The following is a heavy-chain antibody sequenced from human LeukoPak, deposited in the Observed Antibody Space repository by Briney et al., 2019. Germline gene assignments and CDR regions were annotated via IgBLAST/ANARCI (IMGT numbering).Heavy chain of an antibody. J-gene: IGHJ5*02. Sequence: SETLSLTCAVYGWSFNDYYWNWIRQPPGKGLEWIGEINARGDTNYNPSLKSRVTISVDTSKKQFSLRLTSMIAADTALYYCARAHGEAAPGYNWFAPWGQGTLVTVSS. D-gene: IGHD2-15*01. CDR1: GWSFNDYY. CDR2: INARGDT. V-gene: IGHV4-34*01. CDR3: ARAHGEAAPGYNWFAP.